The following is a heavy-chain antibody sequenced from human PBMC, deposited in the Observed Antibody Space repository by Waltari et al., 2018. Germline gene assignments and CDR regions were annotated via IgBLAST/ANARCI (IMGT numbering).Heavy chain of an antibody. D-gene: IGHD6-6*01. Sequence: QVQLQESGPGLVKPSQTLSLTCTVSGGSISSGIYYWSWIRQPAGKGLEWIGRIYTSGSTNYNPSLKSRVTISVDTSKNQFSLKLSSVTAADTAVYYCARGSSSNDYWGQGTLVTVSS. V-gene: IGHV4-61*02. CDR3: ARGSSSNDY. CDR2: IYTSGST. J-gene: IGHJ4*02. CDR1: GGSISSGIYY.